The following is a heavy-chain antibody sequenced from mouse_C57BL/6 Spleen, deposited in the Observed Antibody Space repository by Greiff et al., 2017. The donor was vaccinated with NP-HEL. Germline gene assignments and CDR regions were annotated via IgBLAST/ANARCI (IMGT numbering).Heavy chain of an antibody. CDR2: IWSGGST. J-gene: IGHJ4*01. D-gene: IGHD1-1*01. CDR1: GFSLTSYG. Sequence: QVQLQQSGPGLVQPSQCLSISCTVSGFSLTSYGVHWVRQSPGKGLEWLGVIWSGGSTDYNAAFISRLSTSKNNSKSQVFFKMNSLQADDTAIYYCDRRESGSSLYAMDYWGQGTSVTVSS. V-gene: IGHV2-2*01. CDR3: DRRESGSSLYAMDY.